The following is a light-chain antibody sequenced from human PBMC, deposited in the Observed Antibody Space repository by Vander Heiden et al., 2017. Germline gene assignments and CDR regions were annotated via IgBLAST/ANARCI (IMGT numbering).Light chain of an antibody. Sequence: EPSFSVSPGGTATLTCGLSSGSVSTSYYPSWYQQTPGKAPRTLIYSTNTRSSGVPDRFSGSILGNKATLTITGAEADDESDYYCVLYMGSGISVFGGGTKLTVL. J-gene: IGLJ3*02. CDR1: SGSVSTSYY. CDR3: VLYMGSGISV. CDR2: STN. V-gene: IGLV8-61*01.